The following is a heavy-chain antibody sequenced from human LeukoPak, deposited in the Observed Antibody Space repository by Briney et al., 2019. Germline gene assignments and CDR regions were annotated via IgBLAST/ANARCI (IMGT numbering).Heavy chain of an antibody. CDR1: GGSISSYY. J-gene: IGHJ3*02. CDR2: IYYSGST. Sequence: SETLSFTCTVSGGSISSYYWSWIRQPPGKGLEWIGYIYYSGSTNYNPSLKSRVTISVDTSKNQFSLKLSSVTAADTAVYYCARNVAFDIWGQGTMVTVSS. V-gene: IGHV4-59*01. CDR3: ARNVAFDI.